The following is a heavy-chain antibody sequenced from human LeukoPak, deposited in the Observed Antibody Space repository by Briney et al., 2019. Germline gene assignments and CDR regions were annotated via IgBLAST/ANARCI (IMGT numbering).Heavy chain of an antibody. CDR3: ARDRVESSGYYYYYGIDV. D-gene: IGHD3-22*01. J-gene: IGHJ6*02. CDR1: GGSFSGYY. Sequence: SETLSLTCAVYGGSFSGYYWSWIRQPPGKGLEWIGETNHSGSTNYNPSLKSRVTISVDTSKNQFSLKLSSVTAADTAVYYCARDRVESSGYYYYYGIDVWGQGTTVTVSS. V-gene: IGHV4-34*01. CDR2: TNHSGST.